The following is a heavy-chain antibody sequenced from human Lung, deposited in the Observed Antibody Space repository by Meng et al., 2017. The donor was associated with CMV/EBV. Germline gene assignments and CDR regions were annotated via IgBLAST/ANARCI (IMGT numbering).Heavy chain of an antibody. Sequence: LTXAASGFSLSDFHMSWIRQAPGKGLEWVSNIRSSGVDKYYADSVKGRFTISRDDAKKSLYLQMNSLRAEDTAVYYCARDRPLYFFDYWGQGVLVXVSS. CDR3: ARDRPLYFFDY. CDR1: GFSLSDFH. CDR2: IRSSGVDK. J-gene: IGHJ4*02. V-gene: IGHV3-11*01.